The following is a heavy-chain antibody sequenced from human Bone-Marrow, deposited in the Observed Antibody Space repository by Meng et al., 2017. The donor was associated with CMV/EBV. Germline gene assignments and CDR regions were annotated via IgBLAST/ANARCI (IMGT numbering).Heavy chain of an antibody. CDR2: INPNDDT. J-gene: IGHJ4*02. V-gene: IGHV1-2*02. D-gene: IGHD6-19*01. Sequence: QVQLGQSGAEVKKPGASVKVSCKASGYTVTDYYIHWVRQAPGQWLEWMGWINPNDDTNYAQNFQGRVTMTRDMSINTVYMELSRLTSDDTAVYYCARSSGWSRFDYWGLGTLVTVFS. CDR1: GYTVTDYY. CDR3: ARSSGWSRFDY.